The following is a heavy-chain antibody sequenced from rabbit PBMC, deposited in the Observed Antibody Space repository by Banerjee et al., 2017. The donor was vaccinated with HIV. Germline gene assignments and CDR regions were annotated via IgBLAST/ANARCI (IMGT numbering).Heavy chain of an antibody. D-gene: IGHD4-1*01. CDR2: IDPVFGNT. J-gene: IGHJ4*01. CDR3: ARDLAGVIGWNFNL. V-gene: IGHV1S43*01. Sequence: LVKPGASLTLPCTASGFSFSSGYYMNWVRQAPGKGLEWIGYIDPVFGNTYYASWVNGRFSISRSTSLSTVTLQMTSLTAADTATYFCARDLAGVIGWNFNLWGQGTLAPS. CDR1: GFSFSSGYY.